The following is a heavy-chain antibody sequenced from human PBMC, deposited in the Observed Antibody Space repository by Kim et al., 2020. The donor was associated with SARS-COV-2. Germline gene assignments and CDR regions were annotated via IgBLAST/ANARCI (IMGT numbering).Heavy chain of an antibody. D-gene: IGHD2-2*01. CDR3: ASIVVVPAAPSYYYYYGMDV. Sequence: SVKVSCKASGGTFSSYAISWVRQAPGQGLEWMGGIIPIFGTANYAQKFQGRVTITADESTSTAYMELSSLRSEDTAVYYCASIVVVPAAPSYYYYYGMDVWGQGTTVTVSS. J-gene: IGHJ6*02. CDR1: GGTFSSYA. CDR2: IIPIFGTA. V-gene: IGHV1-69*13.